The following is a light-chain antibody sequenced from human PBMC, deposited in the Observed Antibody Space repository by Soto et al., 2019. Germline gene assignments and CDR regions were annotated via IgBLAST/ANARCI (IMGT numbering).Light chain of an antibody. Sequence: QSALTQPAAVSGSPGQSITISCTGTSSDVAGYNYVSWYQQHPGKAPKLIIYEVSHRPSGASNHFSGYKSGNTASLTISGLQAEDEADYYCSSYTTTSTPCVFGTGTKLTVL. CDR3: SSYTTTSTPCV. V-gene: IGLV2-14*01. CDR2: EVS. CDR1: SSDVAGYNY. J-gene: IGLJ1*01.